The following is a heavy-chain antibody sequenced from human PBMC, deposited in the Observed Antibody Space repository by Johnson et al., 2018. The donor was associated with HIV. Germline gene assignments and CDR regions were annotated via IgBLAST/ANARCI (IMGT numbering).Heavy chain of an antibody. CDR2: ISGSGGST. CDR3: ARGFGELRFFDI. CDR1: GFTFSSYA. J-gene: IGHJ3*02. Sequence: VQLVESGGGLVQPGGSLRLSCAASGFTFSSYAMSWVRQAPGKGLEWVSAISGSGGSTYYADSVKGRFTISRDNYKTTLYLQMNSLRAEDTAVYYCARGFGELRFFDIWGQGTMVTVSS. D-gene: IGHD3-10*01. V-gene: IGHV3-23*04.